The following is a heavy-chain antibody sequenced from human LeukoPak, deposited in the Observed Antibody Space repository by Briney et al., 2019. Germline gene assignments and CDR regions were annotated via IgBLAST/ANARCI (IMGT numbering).Heavy chain of an antibody. V-gene: IGHV3-21*04. CDR3: AKDIDYDILTGYSPFDY. J-gene: IGHJ4*02. Sequence: GGSLRLSCAASGFTFSDYSMNWVRQTPRKGLEWVSCISGSGSYIYYADSVKGRFTISRDNAKNSLYLQMNSLRAEDTALYYCAKDIDYDILTGYSPFDYWGQGTLVTVSS. D-gene: IGHD3-9*01. CDR2: ISGSGSYI. CDR1: GFTFSDYS.